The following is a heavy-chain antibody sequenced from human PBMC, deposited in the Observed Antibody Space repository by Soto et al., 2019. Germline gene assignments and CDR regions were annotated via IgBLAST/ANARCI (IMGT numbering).Heavy chain of an antibody. Sequence: ASVKVSCKPSVYTLNTYYLHWVRQAPGQGLEWMGIIHPSGGGTHYADSMKGRVTISRDNSRNTLHLEMKRLRADDTAVYYCAKGSQYHILTAHPALESWGQGTLVTVSS. CDR1: VYTLNTYY. D-gene: IGHD3-9*01. CDR3: AKGSQYHILTAHPALES. CDR2: IHPSGGGT. V-gene: IGHV1-46*02. J-gene: IGHJ4*02.